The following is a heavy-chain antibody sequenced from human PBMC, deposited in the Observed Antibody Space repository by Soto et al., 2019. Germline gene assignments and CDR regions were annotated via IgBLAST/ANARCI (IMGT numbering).Heavy chain of an antibody. CDR1: GGSISRYIYY. Sequence: PSETLSLTCTVSGGSISRYIYYWGCIRQSPGKGLEWIGSIYYTGSTYYNPSLKGRVTISLDTSKNQFSLKLSSVTAADTAVYYCARQFHFGVIIILNWFDPWGQGTLVTVSS. D-gene: IGHD3-3*01. CDR2: IYYTGST. V-gene: IGHV4-39*01. CDR3: ARQFHFGVIIILNWFDP. J-gene: IGHJ5*02.